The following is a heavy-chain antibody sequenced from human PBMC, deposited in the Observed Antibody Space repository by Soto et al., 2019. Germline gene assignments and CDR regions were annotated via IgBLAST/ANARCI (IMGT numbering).Heavy chain of an antibody. CDR2: IYQSGST. D-gene: IGHD3-22*01. V-gene: IGHV4-30-2*01. CDR3: AREVLYYDSSGYSWDDAFDI. Sequence: SETLSLTCAVSGGSISSGAYSWSWIRQPPGKGLKWIGFIYQSGSTYYNPSLKSRVTISVDRSKNQFSLKLSSVTAADTAVYYCAREVLYYDSSGYSWDDAFDIWGQATMVTVSS. J-gene: IGHJ3*02. CDR1: GGSISSGAYS.